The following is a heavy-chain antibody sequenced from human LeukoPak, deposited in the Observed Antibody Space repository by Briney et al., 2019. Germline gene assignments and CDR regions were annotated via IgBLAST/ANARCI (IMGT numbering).Heavy chain of an antibody. CDR1: GFTFSGYG. D-gene: IGHD6-19*01. CDR2: INHSGST. Sequence: GSLRLSCAASGFTFSGYGLTWVRQAPGKGLEWIGEINHSGSTNYNPSLKSRVTISVDTSKNQFSLQLSSVTPEDTAVYYCARDEGNTGWHTFDIWGQGTLITVSS. CDR3: ARDEGNTGWHTFDI. V-gene: IGHV4-34*01. J-gene: IGHJ4*02.